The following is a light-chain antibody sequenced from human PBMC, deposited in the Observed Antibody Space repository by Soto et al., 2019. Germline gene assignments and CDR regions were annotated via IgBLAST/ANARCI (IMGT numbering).Light chain of an antibody. CDR3: SSYTSRSTLV. J-gene: IGLJ1*01. CDR2: EVT. V-gene: IGLV2-14*01. Sequence: QSVMTQPASVSGSPGQSITISCTGTSSDVGGYNYVSWYQQHPGKAPKLMIYEVTNRPSGVSNRFSGSKSGNTSSLTISGLQAEDDADYYCSSYTSRSTLVFGTGTKLTV. CDR1: SSDVGGYNY.